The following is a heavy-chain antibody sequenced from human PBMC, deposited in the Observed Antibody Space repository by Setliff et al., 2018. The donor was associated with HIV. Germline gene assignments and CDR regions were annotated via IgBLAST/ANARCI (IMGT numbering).Heavy chain of an antibody. V-gene: IGHV4-31*01. CDR1: GDSIGTTTCY. D-gene: IGHD3-22*01. CDR2: IHYTGTT. J-gene: IGHJ4*02. CDR3: ARERVDSRLWGYLDY. Sequence: PSETLSLTCTVSGDSIGTTTCYWGWFRQYPGKGLEWIGYIHYTGTTNQNPSLRSLITISLDTSKNQFSLKLSSVTAADTAVYYCARERVDSRLWGYLDYWGQGRLVTVSS.